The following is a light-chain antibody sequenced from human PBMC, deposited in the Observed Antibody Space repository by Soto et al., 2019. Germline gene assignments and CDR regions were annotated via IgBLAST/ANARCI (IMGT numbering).Light chain of an antibody. CDR3: QTWATGVV. V-gene: IGLV4-69*01. Sequence: QPVLTQSPPTSASLGASVKLTCTLSSGHSSYVIAWHQQQPEKGPRFLMKLNSDGSHSKGDVIPDRFSGSSSGAERYLTISSLQSEDEADYYCQTWATGVVFGGGTKVTVL. CDR1: SGHSSYV. CDR2: LNSDGSH. J-gene: IGLJ2*01.